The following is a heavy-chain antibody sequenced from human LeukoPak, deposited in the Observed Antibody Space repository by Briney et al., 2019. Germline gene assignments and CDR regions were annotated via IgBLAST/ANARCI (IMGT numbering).Heavy chain of an antibody. CDR2: IYYSGST. CDR3: ARRSYDSSGYYSGAFVDY. CDR1: GGSISSSSYY. D-gene: IGHD3-22*01. V-gene: IGHV4-39*01. Sequence: SETLSLTCTVSGGSISSSSYYWGWIRQPPGKGLEWIGSIYYSGSTYYNPSLKSRVTISVDTSKNQFSLKLSSVTAADTAVYYCARRSYDSSGYYSGAFVDYWGQGTLVTVSS. J-gene: IGHJ4*02.